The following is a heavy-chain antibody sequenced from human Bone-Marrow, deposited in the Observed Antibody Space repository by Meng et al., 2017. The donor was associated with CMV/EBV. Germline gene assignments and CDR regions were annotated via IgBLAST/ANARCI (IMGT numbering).Heavy chain of an antibody. CDR2: IIPIFGTA. CDR3: AREVGHKSNWRRLGDAFDI. V-gene: IGHV1-69*05. D-gene: IGHD1-20*01. CDR1: GGTFSSYA. Sequence: SVKVSCKASGGTFSSYAISWVRQAPGQGLEWMGGIIPIFGTANYAQKFQGRVTITTDESTSTAYMELRSLRSDDTAVYYCAREVGHKSNWRRLGDAFDIWGQGTMVTVSS. J-gene: IGHJ3*02.